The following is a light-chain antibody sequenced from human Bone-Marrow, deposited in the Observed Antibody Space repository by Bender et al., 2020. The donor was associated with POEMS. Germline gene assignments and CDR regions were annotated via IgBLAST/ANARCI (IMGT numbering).Light chain of an antibody. CDR2: EVS. CDR1: SSDVGNYNL. J-gene: IGLJ2*01. CDR3: CEQADRLTLI. Sequence: QSALTQPASVSGSPGQSITISCTGTSSDVGNYNLVSWYQQYPGKAPKLIISEVSNRPSGVPDRFYGSKSGNTASLTISGLQAEDEAEYDCCEQADRLTLIFGGGTKVTVL. V-gene: IGLV2-23*02.